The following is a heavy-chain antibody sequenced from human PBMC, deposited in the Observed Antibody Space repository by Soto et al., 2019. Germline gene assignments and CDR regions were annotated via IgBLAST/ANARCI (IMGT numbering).Heavy chain of an antibody. V-gene: IGHV3-7*05. J-gene: IGHJ3*02. CDR2: IKQDGSEK. CDR3: ARDRPTYYYDSSGYYAPDSVTFDI. D-gene: IGHD3-22*01. Sequence: EVQLVESGGGLVQPGGSLRLSCAASGFTFSSYWMSWVRQAPGKGLEWVANIKQDGSEKYYVDSVKGRFTISRDNAKNSLYLQMNSLRAEDTAVYYCARDRPTYYYDSSGYYAPDSVTFDIWGQGTMVTVSS. CDR1: GFTFSSYW.